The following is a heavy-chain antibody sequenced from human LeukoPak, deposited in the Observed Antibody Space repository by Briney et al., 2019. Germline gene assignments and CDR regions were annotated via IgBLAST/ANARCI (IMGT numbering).Heavy chain of an antibody. CDR3: AIPVYDTSGYYYGWFDP. J-gene: IGHJ5*02. V-gene: IGHV1-2*02. CDR2: INPDNGDT. D-gene: IGHD3-22*01. Sequence: GASVKVSCKASGYTFTGYFIHWLRQAPGQGPEWMGWINPDNGDTNYAQKFQGRVTMTRDTSISTAYMELSSLRSDDAAVYYCAIPVYDTSGYYYGWFDPWGQGTLVTVSS. CDR1: GYTFTGYF.